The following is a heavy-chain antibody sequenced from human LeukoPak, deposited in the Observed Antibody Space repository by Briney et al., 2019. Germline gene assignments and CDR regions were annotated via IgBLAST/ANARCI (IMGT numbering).Heavy chain of an antibody. CDR3: ARGRYCSGGSCLHDY. V-gene: IGHV3-48*04. J-gene: IGHJ4*02. CDR2: ISSSSSTI. D-gene: IGHD2-15*01. Sequence: GGSLRLSCAASGFTVSSNYMSWVRQAPGKGLEWVSYISSSSSTIYYADSVKGRFTISRDNAKNSLYLQMNSLRAEDTAVYYCARGRYCSGGSCLHDYWGQGSLVTVSS. CDR1: GFTVSSNY.